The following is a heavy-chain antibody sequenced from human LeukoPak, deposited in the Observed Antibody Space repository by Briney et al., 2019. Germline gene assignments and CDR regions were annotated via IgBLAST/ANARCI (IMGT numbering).Heavy chain of an antibody. CDR2: IWYDGSNK. Sequence: GRSLRLSCAASRFTFSSYGMHWLRQAPGKGLEWVAVIWYDGSNKYYVDSVKGRFTISRDNSKNTLYLQMNSLRAEDTAVYYCAKDHGYCSGGTCYSRYYFDYWGQGTLVTVSS. D-gene: IGHD2-15*01. CDR3: AKDHGYCSGGTCYSRYYFDY. CDR1: RFTFSSYG. V-gene: IGHV3-33*06. J-gene: IGHJ4*02.